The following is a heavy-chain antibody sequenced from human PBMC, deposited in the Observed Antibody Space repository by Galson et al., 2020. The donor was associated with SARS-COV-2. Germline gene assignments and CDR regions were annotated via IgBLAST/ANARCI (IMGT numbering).Heavy chain of an antibody. Sequence: LSLTCAASGFTFSSYWMHWVRQAPGKGLVWVSRIYSEGSSTSYADSVKGRFTISGDNAKNTLYLQMNSLRAKDTAVYYCARGDMGNDYFDYWGQGTLVTVSS. CDR3: ARGDMGNDYFDY. D-gene: IGHD7-27*01. V-gene: IGHV3-74*01. CDR1: GFTFSSYW. CDR2: IYSEGSST. J-gene: IGHJ4*02.